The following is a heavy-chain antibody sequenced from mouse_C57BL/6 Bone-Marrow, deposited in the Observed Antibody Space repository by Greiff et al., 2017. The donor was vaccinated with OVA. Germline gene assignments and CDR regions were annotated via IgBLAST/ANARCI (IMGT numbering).Heavy chain of an antibody. CDR2: ISDGGSYT. D-gene: IGHD2-4*01. Sequence: EVKVEESGGGLVKPGGSLKLSCAASGFTFSSYAMSWVRQTPEKRLEWVATISDGGSYTYYPDNVKGRFTLSRDNAKNNLYLQMSHLKSEDTAMYDCASDTMIPYFDYWGKGTTLTVSS. J-gene: IGHJ2*01. CDR3: ASDTMIPYFDY. CDR1: GFTFSSYA. V-gene: IGHV5-4*03.